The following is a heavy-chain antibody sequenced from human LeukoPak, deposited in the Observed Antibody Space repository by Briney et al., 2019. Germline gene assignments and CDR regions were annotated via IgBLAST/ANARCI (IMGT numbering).Heavy chain of an antibody. J-gene: IGHJ4*02. Sequence: GGSLRLSCAASGFTFRNYWMHWVRQAPGKGLVWVSRVKGDGSFTDYADSVKGRFTISRDNAKNTLYLQMYSLRAEDTAAYYCVREGDDYNFDYWGQGSLVTVSS. D-gene: IGHD5-24*01. V-gene: IGHV3-74*01. CDR1: GFTFRNYW. CDR3: VREGDDYNFDY. CDR2: VKGDGSFT.